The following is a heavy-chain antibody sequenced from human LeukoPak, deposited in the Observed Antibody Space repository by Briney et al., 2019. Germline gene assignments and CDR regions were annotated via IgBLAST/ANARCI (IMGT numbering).Heavy chain of an antibody. J-gene: IGHJ5*02. D-gene: IGHD2-2*01. V-gene: IGHV5-51*01. CDR3: ARLDSRYCSSTSCYSYNWFDP. Sequence: GESLKISCKGSGYSFTSYWIGWVRQMPGKGLEWMGIIYPGDSDTRYSPSFQGQVTISADKSISTAYLQWSSLKASDTAMYYCARLDSRYCSSTSCYSYNWFDPWGQGTLVTVSS. CDR1: GYSFTSYW. CDR2: IYPGDSDT.